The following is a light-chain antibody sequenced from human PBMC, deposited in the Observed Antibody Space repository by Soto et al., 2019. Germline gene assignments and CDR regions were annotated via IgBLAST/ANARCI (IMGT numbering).Light chain of an antibody. V-gene: IGKV3-20*01. J-gene: IGKJ4*01. CDR2: GAS. CDR1: QSVSNNY. CDR3: QQRWSWPLT. Sequence: EIVLTQSPGTLSLSPGERATLSCRASQSVSNNYLAWYQQKPGQAPRLLIYGASNRATGIPDRFSGSGSGTDFTLTISRLEPEDSAVYYCQQRWSWPLTFGGGTKVDIK.